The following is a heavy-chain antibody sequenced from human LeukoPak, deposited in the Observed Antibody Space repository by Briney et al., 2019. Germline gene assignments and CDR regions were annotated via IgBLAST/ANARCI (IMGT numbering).Heavy chain of an antibody. CDR1: GGSIMYYY. D-gene: IGHD2-15*01. V-gene: IGHV4-59*01. J-gene: IGHJ4*02. CDR3: ARKGGLFDY. CDR2: IYYNGST. Sequence: SETLSLTCTVSGGSIMYYYWSWIRQSPGKGPEWIGYIYYNGSTNYNPSLKSRVSISVDTSKNQFSLKVTSVTAADTAVYYCARKGGLFDYWGQGTLVTVSS.